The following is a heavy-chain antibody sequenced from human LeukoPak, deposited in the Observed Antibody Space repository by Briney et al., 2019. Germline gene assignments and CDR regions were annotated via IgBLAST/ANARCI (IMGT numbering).Heavy chain of an antibody. V-gene: IGHV4-39*01. J-gene: IGHJ4*02. Sequence: SETLSLTCTVSGGSISSSSYYWGWIRQPPGKGLEWIGSIYYGGSTYYNPSLKSRVTISVDTSKNQFSLKLSSVTAADTAVYYCARVEAARRGFDYWGQGTLVTVSS. CDR3: ARVEAARRGFDY. D-gene: IGHD6-6*01. CDR1: GGSISSSSYY. CDR2: IYYGGST.